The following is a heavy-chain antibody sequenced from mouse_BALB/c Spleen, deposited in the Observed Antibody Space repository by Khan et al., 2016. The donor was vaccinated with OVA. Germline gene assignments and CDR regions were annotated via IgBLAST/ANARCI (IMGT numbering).Heavy chain of an antibody. CDR2: ISPGSGDT. D-gene: IGHD1-2*01. V-gene: IGHV1-77*01. CDR3: ARRNYFGYTFAY. J-gene: IGHJ3*01. Sequence: QVQLQQPGAELARPGASVKLSCKASGYTFTDYYINWVKQRTGQGLEWIGEISPGSGDTYYNEKFKGKATLTADKSSSTAYMQLNSLTSEASAVYCCARRNYFGYTFAYWGQGTLVTVSA. CDR1: GYTFTDYY.